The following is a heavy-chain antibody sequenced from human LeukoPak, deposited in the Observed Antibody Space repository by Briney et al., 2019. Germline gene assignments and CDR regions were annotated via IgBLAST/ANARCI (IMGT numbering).Heavy chain of an antibody. D-gene: IGHD5-12*01. CDR1: GFTFSSYA. CDR2: ISGSGGST. Sequence: PGGSLRLSCAASGFTFSSYAMSWVRQAPGKGLEWVSAISGSGGSTYYADSVKGRFTISRDNSKKTLYLQMNSLRAEDTAVYYCANQGENLAATIGVYFEYWGQGTLVTVSS. V-gene: IGHV3-23*01. CDR3: ANQGENLAATIGVYFEY. J-gene: IGHJ4*02.